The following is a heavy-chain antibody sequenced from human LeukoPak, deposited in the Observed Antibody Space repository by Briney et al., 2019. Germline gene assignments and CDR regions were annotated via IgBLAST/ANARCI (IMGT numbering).Heavy chain of an antibody. D-gene: IGHD5-12*01. CDR3: AMEGAWLRSVDY. CDR1: GGSFSGYY. Sequence: SETLSLTCAVYGGSFSGYYWSWIRQPPGKGLEWIGEINHSGSTNYNPSLKSRVTISVDTSKNQFSLKLSSVTAADTAVYYCAMEGAWLRSVDYWGQGTLVTVSS. CDR2: INHSGST. J-gene: IGHJ4*02. V-gene: IGHV4-34*01.